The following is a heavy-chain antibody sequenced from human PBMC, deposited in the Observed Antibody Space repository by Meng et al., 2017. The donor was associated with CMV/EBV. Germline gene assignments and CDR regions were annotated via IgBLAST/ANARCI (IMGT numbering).Heavy chain of an antibody. D-gene: IGHD3-22*01. Sequence: GESLKISCKASGYTFTSYGISWVRQAPGQGLEWMGWISAYNGNTNYAQKLQGRVTMTTDTSTSTAYMELRSLRSDDTAVYYCARDYSPRITMIVVAHLGYWGQGTLVTVSS. CDR2: ISAYNGNT. J-gene: IGHJ4*02. CDR1: GYTFTSYG. CDR3: ARDYSPRITMIVVAHLGY. V-gene: IGHV1-18*01.